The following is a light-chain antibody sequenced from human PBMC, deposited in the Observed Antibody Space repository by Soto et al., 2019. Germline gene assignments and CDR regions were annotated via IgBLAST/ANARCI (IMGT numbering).Light chain of an antibody. V-gene: IGKV3-20*01. J-gene: IGKJ1*01. Sequence: ERVALSSRAIQSVSSKYLAWYQQYPGQAPRPLIFGATSRPTGIPARFSGSGSGTDFTLTISSLYPEDFAMQNCQPDVTSPRYTFSQG. CDR2: GAT. CDR1: QSVSSKY. CDR3: QPDVTSPRYT.